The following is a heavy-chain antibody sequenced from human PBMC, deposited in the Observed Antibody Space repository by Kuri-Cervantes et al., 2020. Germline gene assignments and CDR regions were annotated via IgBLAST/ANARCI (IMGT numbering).Heavy chain of an antibody. CDR1: GFSFRNYA. D-gene: IGHD1-14*01. Sequence: GGSLRLSCAASGFSFRNYAMSWVRQDPGKGLEWVSVISKSGGSIFYEDSVKGRFTISRDNSKNTLYLQLNSLRAEDTATYYCAKGQNNRYFDYWGQGTLVTVSS. J-gene: IGHJ4*02. V-gene: IGHV3-23*01. CDR3: AKGQNNRYFDY. CDR2: ISKSGGSI.